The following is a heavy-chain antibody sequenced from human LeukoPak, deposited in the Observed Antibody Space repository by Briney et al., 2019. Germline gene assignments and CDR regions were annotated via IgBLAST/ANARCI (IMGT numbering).Heavy chain of an antibody. Sequence: GGSPRLSCAASGFSVGGYWMHWVRQGPGMGLVRVSRINSDGSSISYADSVKGRFSISRDNAKNTLYLQMNSLRAEDTAVYYCTRGASGYGNFDYWGQGTLVTVSS. CDR1: GFSVGGYW. J-gene: IGHJ4*02. D-gene: IGHD5-12*01. CDR3: TRGASGYGNFDY. CDR2: INSDGSSI. V-gene: IGHV3-74*01.